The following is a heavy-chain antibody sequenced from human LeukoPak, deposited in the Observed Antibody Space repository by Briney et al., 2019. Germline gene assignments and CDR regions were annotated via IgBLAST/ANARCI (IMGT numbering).Heavy chain of an antibody. J-gene: IGHJ5*02. V-gene: IGHV1-18*01. CDR2: ISAYNGNT. CDR1: GYPFTKYG. Sequence: GASVKVSCMTSGYPFTKYGISWVRQAPGQGLEWMGWISAYNGNTNYAQKLQGRVTMTTDTSTSTAYMELRSLRSDDTAVYYCARAPLLGYSSGWYNWFDPWGQGTLVTVSS. CDR3: ARAPLLGYSSGWYNWFDP. D-gene: IGHD6-19*01.